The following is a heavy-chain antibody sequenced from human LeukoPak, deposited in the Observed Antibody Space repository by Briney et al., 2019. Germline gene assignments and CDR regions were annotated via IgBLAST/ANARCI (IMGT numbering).Heavy chain of an antibody. D-gene: IGHD2-15*01. V-gene: IGHV3-30*02. Sequence: GGSLRLSCAASGFTFSSYGMHWVRQAPGKGLEWVAFIRYDGSNKYYADSVKGRFTISRDNSKNTLYLQMNSLRAEDTAVYYCARESDCSGGSCYSRGMDVWGQGTTVTVSS. J-gene: IGHJ6*02. CDR2: IRYDGSNK. CDR3: ARESDCSGGSCYSRGMDV. CDR1: GFTFSSYG.